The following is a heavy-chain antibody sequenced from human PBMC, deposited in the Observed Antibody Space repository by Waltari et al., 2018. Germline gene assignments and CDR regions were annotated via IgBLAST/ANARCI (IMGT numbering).Heavy chain of an antibody. V-gene: IGHV1-69*05. J-gene: IGHJ6*02. CDR1: GGTFANYA. Sequence: QVQLVQSGAEAKKPGSSVKVSCKSSGGTFANYAISWVRQAPGQGVEWMGGIIPMCNTSNYAQKFKDRVTSTKDESTTTAFMELSGLRFDDTAIYYCARTLPPDNKSWHYYFGMDVWGQGTTVTVSS. CDR3: ARTLPPDNKSWHYYFGMDV. D-gene: IGHD1-1*01. CDR2: IIPMCNTS.